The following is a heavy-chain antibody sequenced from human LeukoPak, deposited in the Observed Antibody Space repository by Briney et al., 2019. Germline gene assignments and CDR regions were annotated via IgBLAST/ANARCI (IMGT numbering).Heavy chain of an antibody. CDR1: GFTFSSYW. CDR2: ISSVGSST. D-gene: IGHD1-26*01. Sequence: PGGSLRLSCAASGFTFSSYWMHWVRQAPGKGLVWVSRISSVGSSTSYAASVKGRFTISRDNAKNTLYLQMNSLRAEDTAIYYCAGTLSGSYYVGDYWGQGTLVTVSS. CDR3: AGTLSGSYYVGDY. V-gene: IGHV3-74*01. J-gene: IGHJ4*02.